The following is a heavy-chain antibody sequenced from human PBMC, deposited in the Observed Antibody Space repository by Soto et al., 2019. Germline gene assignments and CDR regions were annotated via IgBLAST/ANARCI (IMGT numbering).Heavy chain of an antibody. Sequence: GGSLRLSCVASGFTFSNYWMGWVRQAPGKGLEWVANMKQDGSEKYYLDSVKGRFTISRDNAKNSLFLQMNSLRAEDTAVYYCAGGVYELDPWGQGTLATVSS. D-gene: IGHD3-16*01. CDR1: GFTFSNYW. V-gene: IGHV3-7*04. J-gene: IGHJ5*02. CDR3: AGGVYELDP. CDR2: MKQDGSEK.